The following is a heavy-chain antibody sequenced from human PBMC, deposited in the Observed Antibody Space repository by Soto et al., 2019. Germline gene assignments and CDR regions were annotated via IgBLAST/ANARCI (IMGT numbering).Heavy chain of an antibody. Sequence: QVQLVESGGGVVQPGRSLRLSCAASGLTFSIYGMHWVRQAPGKGLEWVAVIWNDGSNKYYGDSVKGRFTISRDNSKNTLYLHMNSLRADDTAVYYCARAVGPFDYWGQGTLVTVSS. CDR3: ARAVGPFDY. CDR2: IWNDGSNK. J-gene: IGHJ4*02. V-gene: IGHV3-33*01. CDR1: GLTFSIYG. D-gene: IGHD3-16*01.